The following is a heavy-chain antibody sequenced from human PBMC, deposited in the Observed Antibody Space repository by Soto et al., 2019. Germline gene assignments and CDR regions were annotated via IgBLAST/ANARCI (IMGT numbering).Heavy chain of an antibody. CDR2: INPNSGGT. D-gene: IGHD6-6*01. J-gene: IGHJ6*02. CDR1: GYTFTSYY. Sequence: GASVKVSCKASGYTFTSYYMHWVRQAPGQGLEWMGWINPNSGGTNYAQKFQGRVTMTRDTSISTAYMGLSRLRSDDTAVYYCARAVAARPFYYYYYGMDVWGQGTTVTVSS. CDR3: ARAVAARPFYYYYYGMDV. V-gene: IGHV1-2*02.